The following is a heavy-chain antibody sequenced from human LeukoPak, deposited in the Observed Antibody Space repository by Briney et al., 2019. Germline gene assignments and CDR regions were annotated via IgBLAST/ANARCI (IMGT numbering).Heavy chain of an antibody. D-gene: IGHD3-22*01. CDR3: ASGHYDSSGYYYPFDY. Sequence: SETLSLTCTVSGGSIRSSSYYWGGIRQPPGKGLEWIGSIYYSGSTYYNPSLKSRVTTSVDTSKNQVSLRLSSVTAADTAVYYCASGHYDSSGYYYPFDYWGQGTLVTVSS. J-gene: IGHJ4*02. CDR2: IYYSGST. V-gene: IGHV4-39*01. CDR1: GGSIRSSSYY.